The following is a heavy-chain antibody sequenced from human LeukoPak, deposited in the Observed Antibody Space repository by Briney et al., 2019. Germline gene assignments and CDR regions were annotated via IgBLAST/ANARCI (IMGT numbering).Heavy chain of an antibody. D-gene: IGHD3-22*01. CDR3: ATAITMIVVHQFDY. CDR2: FDPEDGEA. CDR1: GYTLTELS. J-gene: IGHJ4*02. V-gene: IGHV1-24*01. Sequence: ASVKVSCKVSGYTLTELSMHWVRQAPGKGLEWMGGFDPEDGEAIYAQKFQGRVTMTEDTSTDTAYMELSSLRSEDTAVYYCATAITMIVVHQFDYWGQGTLVTVSS.